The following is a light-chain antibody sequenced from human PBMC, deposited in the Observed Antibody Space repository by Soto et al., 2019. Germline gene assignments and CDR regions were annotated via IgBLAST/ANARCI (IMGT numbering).Light chain of an antibody. CDR2: GAS. CDR3: QQSSTATRT. V-gene: IGKV1-39*01. J-gene: IGKJ1*01. Sequence: DIQMTQSPSSLSASVGDRVTITCRASQNIGSSLNWYQQKPGKAPKALIYGASSLRSGVPSRFSGSGSETAFTLTISSLQPDDFATYYCQQSSTATRTFGQGTKVEIK. CDR1: QNIGSS.